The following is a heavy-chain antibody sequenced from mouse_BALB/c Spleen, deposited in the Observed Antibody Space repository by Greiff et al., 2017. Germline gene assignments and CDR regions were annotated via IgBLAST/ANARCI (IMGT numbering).Heavy chain of an antibody. CDR3: ARLASTTATAYAMDY. D-gene: IGHD1-2*01. J-gene: IGHJ4*01. Sequence: EVQLQQSGAELVRPGALVKLSCKASGFNIKDYYMHWVKQRPEQGLEWIGWIDPENGNTIYDPKFQGKASITADTSSNTAYLQLSSLTSEDTAVYYCARLASTTATAYAMDYWGQGTSVTVSS. V-gene: IGHV14-1*02. CDR2: IDPENGNT. CDR1: GFNIKDYY.